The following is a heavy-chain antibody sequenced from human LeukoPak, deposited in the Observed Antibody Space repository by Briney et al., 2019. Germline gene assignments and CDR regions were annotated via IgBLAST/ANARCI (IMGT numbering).Heavy chain of an antibody. D-gene: IGHD1-26*01. V-gene: IGHV3-23*01. CDR2: ISGSGGTT. CDR1: GFALINYG. J-gene: IGHJ4*02. Sequence: GGSLRLSCAASGFALINYGMSWVRQAPGKGLEWVSAISGSGGTTYYADSVKGRFTISRDNSKNTLYLQMSSLRAEDTALYYCAKDQAGAILYFDYWGQGTLVSASS. CDR3: AKDQAGAILYFDY.